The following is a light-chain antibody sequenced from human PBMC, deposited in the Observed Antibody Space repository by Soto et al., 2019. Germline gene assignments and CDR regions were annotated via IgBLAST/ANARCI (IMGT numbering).Light chain of an antibody. J-gene: IGKJ2*01. V-gene: IGKV1-39*01. Sequence: DIQMTQSPSSLSASVGDRVTITCRASQSISTYLNWYQQKPGKAPKLLIYGASSLQSGVPSRFSGSGSGTDFTLTISSLQPEDFATYYCQQSYSTPIYTFGQGTMLEIK. CDR1: QSISTY. CDR2: GAS. CDR3: QQSYSTPIYT.